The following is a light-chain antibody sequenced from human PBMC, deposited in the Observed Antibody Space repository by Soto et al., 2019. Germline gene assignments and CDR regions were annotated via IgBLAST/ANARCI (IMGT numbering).Light chain of an antibody. Sequence: ETVMTQSPATLSVSPGERATLSCRASQSVYSSLAWYQQKHGQAPRLLIYGASTRATGIPARFSGSGSGTEFTLTISRLQSEDFAVYYCQHYNNWPPWTFGQGTKVDIK. V-gene: IGKV3-15*01. CDR3: QHYNNWPPWT. CDR2: GAS. CDR1: QSVYSS. J-gene: IGKJ1*01.